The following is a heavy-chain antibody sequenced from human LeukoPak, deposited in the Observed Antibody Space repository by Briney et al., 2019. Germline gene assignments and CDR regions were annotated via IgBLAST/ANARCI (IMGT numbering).Heavy chain of an antibody. CDR1: GFTFSSYS. Sequence: GGSLRLSCAASGFTFSSYSMNWVRQAPGKGLEWVSSISSSSSYIYYAHSVKGRFPIPRDNAKNSLYLQINSLRAEDTALFYCATITLWSYGDYDGGVFDYWGQGTLVTVSS. D-gene: IGHD4-17*01. J-gene: IGHJ4*02. CDR2: ISSSSSYI. V-gene: IGHV3-21*01. CDR3: ATITLWSYGDYDGGVFDY.